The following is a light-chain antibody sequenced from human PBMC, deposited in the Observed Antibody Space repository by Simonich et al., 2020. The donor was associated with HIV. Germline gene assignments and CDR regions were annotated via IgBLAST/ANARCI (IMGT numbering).Light chain of an antibody. Sequence: EIVLTQSPDTLSLSPGERPTLSDRASQSLISNYFTWYQHKPVLAPRLLIYDASRRATCIPDRFSGSGSGTDFTLTISSMQSEDFAVYYCQQYNNWPPYTFGQGTKLEIK. CDR3: QQYNNWPPYT. CDR2: DAS. J-gene: IGKJ2*01. V-gene: IGKV3D-20*01. CDR1: QSLISNY.